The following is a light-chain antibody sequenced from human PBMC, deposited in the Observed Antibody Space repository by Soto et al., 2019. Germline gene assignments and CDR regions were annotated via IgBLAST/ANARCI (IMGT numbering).Light chain of an antibody. J-gene: IGKJ2*01. V-gene: IGKV3-15*01. CDR2: GAS. CDR3: QQYNDWPLT. CDR1: QGVSSD. Sequence: EIVMTQSPATLSVSPGHGATLSCRASQGVSSDLAWYQQKPGEAPRLLIYGASNKATGIPARFSGSGSGTEFTLAISSLQSEDSGIYYCQQYNDWPLTFGQGTKLEI.